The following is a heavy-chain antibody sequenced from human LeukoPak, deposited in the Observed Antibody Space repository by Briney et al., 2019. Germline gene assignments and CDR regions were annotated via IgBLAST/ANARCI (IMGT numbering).Heavy chain of an antibody. CDR3: ARELGYDFWSGPIDY. D-gene: IGHD3-3*01. CDR1: GFTFSSYW. CDR2: INSDGSST. J-gene: IGHJ4*02. V-gene: IGHV3-74*01. Sequence: GGSLRLSCAASGFTFSSYWMHWVRQAPGKGLVWVSRINSDGSSTSYADSVKGRFTISRDNAKNTLFLQMNSLRAEDTAVYYCARELGYDFWSGPIDYWGQGTLVTVSS.